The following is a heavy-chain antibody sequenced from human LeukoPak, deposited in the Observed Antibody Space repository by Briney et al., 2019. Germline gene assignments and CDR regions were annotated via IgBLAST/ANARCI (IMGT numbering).Heavy chain of an antibody. CDR1: GYTFTSYD. CDR2: MNPNSGNT. J-gene: IGHJ5*02. Sequence: ASVKVSCKASGYTFTSYDINWVRQATGQGLEWMGWMNPNSGNTGYAQKFQGRVTITRNTSISTAYMELSSLRSEDTGVYYCARLPYGGWYGSWFDPWGQGTLVSVSS. D-gene: IGHD6-19*01. V-gene: IGHV1-8*03. CDR3: ARLPYGGWYGSWFDP.